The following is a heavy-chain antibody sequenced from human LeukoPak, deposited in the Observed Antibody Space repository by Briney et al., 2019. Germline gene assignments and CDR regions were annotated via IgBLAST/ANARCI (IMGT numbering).Heavy chain of an antibody. V-gene: IGHV3-7*01. Sequence: GGSLRLSCAASGFTFSSYWMSWVRQAPGKGLEWVANIKQDGSEKYYVDSVKGRFTISRDNAKNSLYLQMNSLRAEDTAVYYCARVRDDFWSTYFDYWGQGTLVTVSS. J-gene: IGHJ4*02. D-gene: IGHD3-3*01. CDR3: ARVRDDFWSTYFDY. CDR1: GFTFSSYW. CDR2: IKQDGSEK.